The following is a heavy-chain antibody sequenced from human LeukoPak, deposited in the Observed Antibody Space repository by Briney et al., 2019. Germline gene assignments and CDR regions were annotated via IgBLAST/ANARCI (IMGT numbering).Heavy chain of an antibody. J-gene: IGHJ4*02. Sequence: SVKVSCKASGGTFSSYAISWVRQAPGQGLEWMGGIIPIFGTANYAQKIQGRVTITADESTSTAYMELSSLRSEDTAVYYCAIQGSRDGYNSDYWGQGTLVTVSS. CDR2: IIPIFGTA. D-gene: IGHD5-24*01. V-gene: IGHV1-69*13. CDR3: AIQGSRDGYNSDY. CDR1: GGTFSSYA.